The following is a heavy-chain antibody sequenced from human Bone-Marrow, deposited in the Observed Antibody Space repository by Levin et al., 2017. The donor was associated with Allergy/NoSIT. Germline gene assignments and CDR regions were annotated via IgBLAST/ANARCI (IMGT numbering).Heavy chain of an antibody. CDR1: GYTFAGFY. CDR3: ARDRWSAASCYNH. CDR2: INPNTGDT. V-gene: IGHV1-2*02. J-gene: IGHJ5*02. Sequence: PGGSLRLSCQATGYTFAGFYIHWVRQAPGQGLEWMGFINPNTGDTNYTQKFQGRVTMTRDTATNTAYMELSTLRSDDTAFYFCARDRWSAASCYNHWGQGTLVTVSS. D-gene: IGHD2-15*01.